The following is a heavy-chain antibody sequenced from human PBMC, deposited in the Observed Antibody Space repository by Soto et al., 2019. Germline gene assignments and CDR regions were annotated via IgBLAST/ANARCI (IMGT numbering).Heavy chain of an antibody. CDR2: IIPILGIA. Sequence: SVKVSCKASGGTFSSYTISWVRQAPGQGLEWMGRIIPILGIANYAQKFQGRVTITADKSTSTAYMELSSMRSEDTAVYYCARDADYGDYVETCQNWGQGTLIT. CDR3: ARDADYGDYVETCQN. D-gene: IGHD4-17*01. J-gene: IGHJ1*01. V-gene: IGHV1-69*04. CDR1: GGTFSSYT.